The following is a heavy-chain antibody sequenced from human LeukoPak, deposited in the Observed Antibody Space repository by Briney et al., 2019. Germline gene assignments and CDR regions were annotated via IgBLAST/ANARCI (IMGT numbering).Heavy chain of an antibody. D-gene: IGHD1-26*01. CDR1: GFTFSTYS. CDR2: ISGSRNTI. J-gene: IGHJ4*02. Sequence: GGSLRLSCAASGFTFSTYSMNWVRQAPGKGLEWISYISGSRNTIYYADSVKGRFTISRDNAKNSLFLQMNSLRDEDTAVYYCATGELGGVLWGQGTQVTVSS. CDR3: ATGELGGVL. V-gene: IGHV3-48*02.